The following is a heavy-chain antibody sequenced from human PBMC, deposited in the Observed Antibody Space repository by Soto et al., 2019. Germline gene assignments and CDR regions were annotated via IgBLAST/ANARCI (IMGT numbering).Heavy chain of an antibody. CDR3: GREYCSSTSCFGVDY. CDR1: GYTFTTYG. D-gene: IGHD2-2*01. Sequence: QVQLVQSGAEVKKPGASVKVSCKASGYTFTTYGISWLRQAPGQGLEWMGWISTNNGKTRYAQKLQGIVTMTTDTSSSSAYMELRSLTSDETAVYYCGREYCSSTSCFGVDYWGQGTLVTVSS. V-gene: IGHV1-18*01. CDR2: ISTNNGKT. J-gene: IGHJ4*02.